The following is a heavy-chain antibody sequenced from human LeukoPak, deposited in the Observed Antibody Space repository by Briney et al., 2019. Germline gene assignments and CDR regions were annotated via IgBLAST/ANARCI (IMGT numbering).Heavy chain of an antibody. CDR2: INPNSGGT. V-gene: IGHV1-2*02. CDR3: ARDWSYYDTSGYYNRVLDY. Sequence: ASVKVSCKPSGYTFTGYSMHWVRQAPGQGLEWMGWINPNSGGTNYAQKFQGRVTMTRDTSISTAYMELSRLRSDDTAVYYCARDWSYYDTSGYYNRVLDYWGQGTLVTVCS. CDR1: GYTFTGYS. J-gene: IGHJ4*02. D-gene: IGHD3-22*01.